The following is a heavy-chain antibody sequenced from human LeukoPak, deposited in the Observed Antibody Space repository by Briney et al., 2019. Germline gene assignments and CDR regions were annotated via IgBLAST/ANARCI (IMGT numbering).Heavy chain of an antibody. D-gene: IGHD6-6*01. V-gene: IGHV1-24*01. CDR1: GYTLNNLS. CDR3: ARGGDSSSMYHFDY. J-gene: IGHJ4*02. Sequence: ASVKVSCKVSGYTLNNLSIHWVRQAPGKGLEWIGGFDPEDGETIYAQKFQGRVTMTEDTSADTSYMELSSLRSEDTAVYYCARGGDSSSMYHFDYWGQGTLVTVSS. CDR2: FDPEDGET.